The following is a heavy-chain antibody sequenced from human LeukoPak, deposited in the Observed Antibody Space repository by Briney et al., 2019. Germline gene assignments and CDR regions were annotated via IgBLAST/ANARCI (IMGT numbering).Heavy chain of an antibody. V-gene: IGHV4-59*01. CDR1: SGSISRYY. Sequence: SETLSLTCTVSSGSISRYYWSWIRQPPGKGLDWIGYTYYTGSTYYNPSLKSRVTISVDTSKNQFSLKLNSVTAADTAVYYCARKSVAVRDAFDIWGQGTMVTVSS. CDR2: TYYTGST. D-gene: IGHD6-19*01. CDR3: ARKSVAVRDAFDI. J-gene: IGHJ3*02.